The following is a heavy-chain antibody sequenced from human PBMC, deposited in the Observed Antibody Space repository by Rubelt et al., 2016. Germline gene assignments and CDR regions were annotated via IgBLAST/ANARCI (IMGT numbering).Heavy chain of an antibody. D-gene: IGHD6-25*01. V-gene: IGHV3-30*18. CDR3: ANPERQISSRAFDT. CDR1: GITFSDHA. Sequence: QVHLVESGGGVVQPGGSLRLSCVVSGITFSDHAVHWVRQAPGKGLEWVAVISYQGTGQYYADSVKGRFTVSSDTSRNTLFLEMNNLRLEDTGVYYWANPERQISSRAFDTWGQGTTVTVSS. J-gene: IGHJ3*02. CDR2: ISYQGTGQ.